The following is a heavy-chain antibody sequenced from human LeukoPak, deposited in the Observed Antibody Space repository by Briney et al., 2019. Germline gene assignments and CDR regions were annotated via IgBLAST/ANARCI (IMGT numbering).Heavy chain of an antibody. CDR2: ICCNRGSI. CDR3: AKDSSASGYARGYFDY. J-gene: IGHJ4*02. Sequence: GRSLRLSCGACGFTFDDYFMHWVRQAPAKGLEWVSGICCNRGSIGYADAVKGRFTISRDNAKNYLYLQMNSLRAEDMALYYCAKDSSASGYARGYFDYWGRGHRVIVSS. D-gene: IGHD5-12*01. V-gene: IGHV3-9*03. CDR1: GFTFDDYF.